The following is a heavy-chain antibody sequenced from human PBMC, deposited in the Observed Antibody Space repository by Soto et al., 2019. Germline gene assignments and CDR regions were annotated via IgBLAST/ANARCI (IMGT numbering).Heavy chain of an antibody. CDR2: IIPIFGTA. CDR1: GGTFSSYA. D-gene: IGHD3-3*01. J-gene: IGHJ5*02. V-gene: IGHV1-69*06. CDR3: GRELRTYVLRFLDWSPKPYNWFDP. Sequence: ASVKVSCKASGGTFSSYAIRWVRQAPGQGLEWMGGIIPIFGTANYAQRFQGRVTITADKSTSTAYMELSSLRSEDTAVYYCGRELRTYVLRFLDWSPKPYNWFDPWGQGTLVTVSS.